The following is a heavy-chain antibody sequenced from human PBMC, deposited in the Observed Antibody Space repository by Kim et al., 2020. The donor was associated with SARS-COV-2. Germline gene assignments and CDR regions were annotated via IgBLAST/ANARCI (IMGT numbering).Heavy chain of an antibody. CDR2: IYPGDSDT. CDR1: GYSFTSYW. Sequence: GESLKISCKGSGYSFTSYWIGWVRQMPGKGLEWMGIIYPGDSDTRYSPSFQGQVTISADKSITTAYLQWSSLKASDSAMYYCAREDPGGHHYYGMDVWGQGTKVTVSS. V-gene: IGHV5-51*01. J-gene: IGHJ6*02. CDR3: AREDPGGHHYYGMDV.